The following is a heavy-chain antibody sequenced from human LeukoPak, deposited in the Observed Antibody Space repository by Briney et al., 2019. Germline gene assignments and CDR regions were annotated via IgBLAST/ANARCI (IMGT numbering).Heavy chain of an antibody. CDR1: GYAIISGGFS. CDR2: IYDRGPA. J-gene: IGHJ5*02. D-gene: IGHD3-10*01. Sequence: KTSETLSLTWTVSGYAIISGGFSWNWIRLPPGKGLEWTGCIYDRGPAHYNPSLKSRFTISVDRPKNQFFLNVTSLTAADTAVYYCARSRQAPGLFRSWGQGTLVVVSS. CDR3: ARSRQAPGLFRS. V-gene: IGHV4-30-2*01.